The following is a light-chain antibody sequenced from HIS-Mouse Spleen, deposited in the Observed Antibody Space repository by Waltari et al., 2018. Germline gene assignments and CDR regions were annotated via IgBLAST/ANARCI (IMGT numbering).Light chain of an antibody. Sequence: SYELTQPPSVSVSPGQTASIPCSGAKLGDKYACWYQQKPGQSPVLVIYQDSKRPSGLPERFSGSNSGNTATLTISGTQAMDEADYYCQAWDSSHVVFGGGTKLTVL. CDR1: KLGDKY. CDR2: QDS. J-gene: IGLJ2*01. CDR3: QAWDSSHVV. V-gene: IGLV3-1*01.